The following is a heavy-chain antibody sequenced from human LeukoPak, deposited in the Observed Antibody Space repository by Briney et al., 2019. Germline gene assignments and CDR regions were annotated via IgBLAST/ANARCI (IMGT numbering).Heavy chain of an antibody. D-gene: IGHD4-17*01. CDR2: IIPIFGTA. CDR3: ASSGNYGDYVNYYYYMDV. J-gene: IGHJ6*03. CDR1: GGTFSSYA. Sequence: SVKVSCKASGGTFSSYAISWVRQAPGQGLEWMGGIIPIFGTANYAQKLQGRVTMTTDTSTSTAYMELRSLRSDDTAVYYCASSGNYGDYVNYYYYMDVWGKGTTVTVSS. V-gene: IGHV1-69*05.